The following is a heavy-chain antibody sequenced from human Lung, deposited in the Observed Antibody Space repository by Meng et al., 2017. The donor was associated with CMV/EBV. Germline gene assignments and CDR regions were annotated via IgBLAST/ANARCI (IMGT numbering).Heavy chain of an antibody. Sequence: ASXXVSCKASGYTFTSYGITWVRQAPGQGLEWMGWISAYNGNTNYAQKLRGRVTMTTDTSTSTAYMELRSLRSDDTAVYYCARGKYSNYELDWVDPWGQGTLVTVSS. V-gene: IGHV1-18*01. J-gene: IGHJ5*02. CDR2: ISAYNGNT. CDR3: ARGKYSNYELDWVDP. CDR1: GYTFTSYG. D-gene: IGHD4-11*01.